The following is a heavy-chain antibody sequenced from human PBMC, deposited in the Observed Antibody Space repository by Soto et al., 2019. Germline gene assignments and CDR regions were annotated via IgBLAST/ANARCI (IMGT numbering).Heavy chain of an antibody. CDR2: IYYSGST. CDR1: GGSISSGXXX. CDR3: ARHNYDSSGTAVDV. J-gene: IGHJ6*02. V-gene: IGHV4-31*03. Sequence: QVQLQESGPGLVKPSQTLSLTCTVSGGSISSGXXXXXXXXXXXXXXXEWIGYIYYSGSTYYNPSLKSRVTISVDTSKNQFSLKLSSVTAADTAVYYCARHNYDSSGTAVDVWGQGTTVTVSS. D-gene: IGHD3-22*01.